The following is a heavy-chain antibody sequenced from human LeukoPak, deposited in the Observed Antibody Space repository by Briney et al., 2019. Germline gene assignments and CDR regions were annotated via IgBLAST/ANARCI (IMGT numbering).Heavy chain of an antibody. V-gene: IGHV3-21*01. CDR1: GFPFSSYK. CDR2: ICCSSSYI. J-gene: IGHJ4*02. Sequence: GGQRIFCGAPGFPFSSYKLNWVRQGPGEGLEWVSSICCSSSYIYYADSVKGRFTISRDNAKNSLYLQMNSLRAEDTAVYYCARAHSLYYYDSSGYYLDYWGQGTLVTVSS. CDR3: ARAHSLYYYDSSGYYLDY. D-gene: IGHD3-22*01.